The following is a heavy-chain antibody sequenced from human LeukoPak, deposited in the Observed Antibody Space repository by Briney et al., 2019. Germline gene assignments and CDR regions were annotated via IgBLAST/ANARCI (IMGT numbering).Heavy chain of an antibody. CDR3: ASYRGYSYDYCFNY. Sequence: PGGSLRLSCAASGFTFSSYSMNWVRQAPGKGLEWVSSISSSSSYIYYADSVKGRFTISRDNAKNSLYLQMNSLRAEDTAVYYCASYRGYSYDYCFNYWGQGTLVTVSS. V-gene: IGHV3-21*04. CDR1: GFTFSSYS. CDR2: ISSSSSYI. D-gene: IGHD5-18*01. J-gene: IGHJ4*02.